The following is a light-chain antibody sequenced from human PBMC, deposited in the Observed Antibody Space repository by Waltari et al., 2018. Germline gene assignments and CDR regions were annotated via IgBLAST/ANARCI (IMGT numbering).Light chain of an antibody. CDR2: VTSDGSH. Sequence: QLVLTQSPSASASLGASVKLTCTLSSGHSSNIIAWLQQQPGKGPHYLMRVTSDGSHRKGDEIPDRFSGSSSGGERYLTISSLQSEDEADYYCETGGHGTWVVGGGTKLTVL. CDR3: ETGGHGTWV. V-gene: IGLV4-69*01. CDR1: SGHSSNI. J-gene: IGLJ3*02.